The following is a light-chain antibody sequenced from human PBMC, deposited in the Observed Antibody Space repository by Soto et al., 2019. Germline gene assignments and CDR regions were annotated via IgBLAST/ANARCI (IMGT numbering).Light chain of an antibody. CDR2: DTF. V-gene: IGKV1-39*01. CDR3: QQSYSTLS. CDR1: QSISSL. J-gene: IGKJ5*01. Sequence: DIQLTQSPSSLSASLGDRVTITCRASQSISSLLNWYQHKPGKAPKLLISDTFTLQSGVPSRFSGGGSGTDFTLTISSLQPEDFATYYCQQSYSTLSFGQGTRLEIK.